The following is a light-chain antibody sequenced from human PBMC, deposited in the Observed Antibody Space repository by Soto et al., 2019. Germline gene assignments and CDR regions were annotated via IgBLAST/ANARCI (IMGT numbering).Light chain of an antibody. CDR2: KNS. V-gene: IGLV3-25*02. J-gene: IGLJ1*01. CDR1: TLPRQY. Sequence: YELAQPPSVSVSPGQTARITCSGDTLPRQYPYWYQQKPGQAPVLIINKNSERPSGIPERFSGSTSGTTVTLTISGVQAEDEADYYCQSADSSGAYVFGTGTKVTVL. CDR3: QSADSSGAYV.